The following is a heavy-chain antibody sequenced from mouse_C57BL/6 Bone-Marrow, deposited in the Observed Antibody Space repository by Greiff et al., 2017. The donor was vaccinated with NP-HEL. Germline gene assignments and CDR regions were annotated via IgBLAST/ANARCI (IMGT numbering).Heavy chain of an antibody. J-gene: IGHJ3*01. D-gene: IGHD2-4*01. CDR2: ISSGGSYT. CDR1: GFTFSSYG. V-gene: IGHV5-6*01. CDR3: ASPYDYDVAWFAY. Sequence: EVKLMESGGVLVKPGASLKLSCAASGFTFSSYGMSWVRQTPDKRLEWVATISSGGSYTYYPDSVKGRFTISRDNAKNTLYLQMSSLKSEDTAMYYCASPYDYDVAWFAYWGQGTRVTVSA.